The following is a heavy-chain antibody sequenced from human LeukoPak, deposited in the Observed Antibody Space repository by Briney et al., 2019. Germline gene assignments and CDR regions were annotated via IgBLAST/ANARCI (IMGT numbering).Heavy chain of an antibody. J-gene: IGHJ4*02. CDR1: GYTFTGYY. CDR2: NNPNSGGT. V-gene: IGHV1-2*02. Sequence: ASVKVSCKASGYTFTGYYMHWVRQAPGQGREWMGCNNPNSGGTNYAQKFQGRVTMTRDTSISTAYMELSRLRSDETAVYYCARGSFGYSSGWYVLGYWGQGTLVTVSS. CDR3: ARGSFGYSSGWYVLGY. D-gene: IGHD6-19*01.